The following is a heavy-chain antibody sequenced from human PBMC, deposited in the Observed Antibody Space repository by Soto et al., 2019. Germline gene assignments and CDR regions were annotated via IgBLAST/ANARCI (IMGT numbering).Heavy chain of an antibody. CDR1: GFSFSSYA. Sequence: QVQLVESGGGVVQPGRSLRLSCAASGFSFSSYAIHLVRQAPGKGLEWEAVIEYDGNNKYYADSVKGRFTISRDNSRNTLYLQMNALSAEDTAVYYCPRGGEWDSVEAFGIWGQGTMVSVSS. D-gene: IGHD3-10*01. J-gene: IGHJ3*02. CDR3: PRGGEWDSVEAFGI. V-gene: IGHV3-33*05. CDR2: IEYDGNNK.